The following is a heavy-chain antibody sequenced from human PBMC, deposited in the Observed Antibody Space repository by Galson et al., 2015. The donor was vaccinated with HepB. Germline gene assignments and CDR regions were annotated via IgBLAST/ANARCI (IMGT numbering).Heavy chain of an antibody. CDR3: ARARGDSLVDAFNL. Sequence: SVKVSCKASGYTFIAYYMHWVRQAPGQGLEWMGVSFPNGRSNYYARKFQDRVAVTWDTSTNTVHMNLNSLRSEDTAVYYCARARGDSLVDAFNLWGQGTLVTVSS. V-gene: IGHV1-46*01. D-gene: IGHD2-21*02. CDR2: SFPNGRSN. J-gene: IGHJ3*01. CDR1: GYTFIAYY.